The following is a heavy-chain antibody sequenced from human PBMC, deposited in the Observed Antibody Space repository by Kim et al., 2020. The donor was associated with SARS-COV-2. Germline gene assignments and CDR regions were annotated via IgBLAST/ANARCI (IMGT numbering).Heavy chain of an antibody. D-gene: IGHD3-9*01. Sequence: SETLSLTCTVSGGSISSYYWSWIRQPPGKGLEWIGYIYYSGSTNYNPSLKSRVTISVDTSKNQFSLKLSSVTAADTAVYYCAREHILTGYYNGVFDYWGQRTMVTVSS. J-gene: IGHJ4*02. V-gene: IGHV4-59*01. CDR2: IYYSGST. CDR1: GGSISSYY. CDR3: AREHILTGYYNGVFDY.